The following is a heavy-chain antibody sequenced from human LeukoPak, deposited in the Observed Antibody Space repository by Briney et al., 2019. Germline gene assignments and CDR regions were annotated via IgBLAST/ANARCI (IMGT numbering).Heavy chain of an antibody. CDR3: ARDLGAAGTSWWDY. Sequence: GGSLRLSCAASGFTFSSYGMHWVRQAPGKGLEWVAFIRYDGSNKYYADSVKGRFTISRDNSKNTLYLQMNSLRAEDTAVYYCARDLGAAGTSWWDYWGQETLVTVSS. J-gene: IGHJ4*02. D-gene: IGHD6-13*01. CDR1: GFTFSSYG. CDR2: IRYDGSNK. V-gene: IGHV3-30*02.